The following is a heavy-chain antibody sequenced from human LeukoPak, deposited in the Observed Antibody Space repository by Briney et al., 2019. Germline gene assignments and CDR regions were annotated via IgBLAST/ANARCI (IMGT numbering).Heavy chain of an antibody. Sequence: GGSLRLSCAASGFTFSSYAMSWVRQAPGKGLEWVSAISGSGGSTYYADSVKGRFTISRDNSKNTLYLQMNSLRAEDTAVYYCAKVGVLRFLECPLPGFDSGAGGTLVTVS. CDR3: AKVGVLRFLECPLPGFDS. CDR2: ISGSGGST. V-gene: IGHV3-23*01. D-gene: IGHD3-3*01. J-gene: IGHJ4*02. CDR1: GFTFSSYA.